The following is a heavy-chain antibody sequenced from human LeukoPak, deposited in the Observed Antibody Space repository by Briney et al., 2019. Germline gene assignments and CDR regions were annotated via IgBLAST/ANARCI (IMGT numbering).Heavy chain of an antibody. CDR1: GFIFSNYW. D-gene: IGHD3-16*01. CDR2: IKQDGSEK. V-gene: IGHV3-7*04. CDR3: ARDMIILQS. J-gene: IGHJ5*02. Sequence: GGSLRLSCSASGFIFSNYWMTWVRQAPGKGLEWVANIKQDGSEKYYVDSVKGRFTISRDNAKKSLYLQTSGLRAEDTAVYFCARDMIILQSWGQGTLVTVSS.